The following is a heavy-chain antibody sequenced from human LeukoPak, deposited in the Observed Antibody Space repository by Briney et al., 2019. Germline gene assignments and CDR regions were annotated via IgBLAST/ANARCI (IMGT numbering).Heavy chain of an antibody. CDR1: GGSISSADYY. CDR2: MYYSGSA. CDR3: ARLSGAYYSDIDY. Sequence: PSETLSLTCTVSGGSISSADYYWGWIRQPPGKGLVWIGSMYYSGSAYYNPSLKNRVTISVDTSKSQFSLRLSSVTAADTAVHYCARLSGAYYSDIDYWGQGTLVTVSS. D-gene: IGHD3-22*01. J-gene: IGHJ4*02. V-gene: IGHV4-39*01.